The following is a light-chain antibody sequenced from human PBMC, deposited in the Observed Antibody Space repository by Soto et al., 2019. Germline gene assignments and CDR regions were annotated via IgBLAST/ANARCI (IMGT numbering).Light chain of an antibody. CDR1: SSNIGNNY. J-gene: IGLJ1*01. CDR2: DSD. V-gene: IGLV1-51*01. Sequence: QSVLTQPPSVSAAPGQMVTISCSGSSSNIGNNYVSWYQHLPGTAPKLLIYDSDQRPSGIPDRFSGSKSGTSATLGITGLQTGEEADYYCGAWDSGLTTYFFGTGTKLTVL. CDR3: GAWDSGLTTYF.